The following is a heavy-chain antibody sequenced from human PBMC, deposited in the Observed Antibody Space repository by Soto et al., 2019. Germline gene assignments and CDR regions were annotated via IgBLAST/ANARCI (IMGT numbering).Heavy chain of an antibody. J-gene: IGHJ4*02. Sequence: EVQLLESGGGLVQPEGSLRLSCAASGFTFSSYDMSWVRQAPGKGLEWVSTIGGSTGSTYYADSVKGRFTISRDSSKSTLYLQMDSLRAEDTAVYYCAKENDDWGQGTLVTVSS. CDR3: AKENDD. CDR2: IGGSTGST. CDR1: GFTFSSYD. V-gene: IGHV3-23*01.